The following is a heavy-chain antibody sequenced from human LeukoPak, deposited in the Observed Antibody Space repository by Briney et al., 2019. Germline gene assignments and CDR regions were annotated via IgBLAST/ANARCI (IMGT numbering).Heavy chain of an antibody. V-gene: IGHV3-23*01. Sequence: GGSLRLSCAASGFTFNTYAMNWVRQVPGKGLEWVSTITASGTTTYYADSVKGRFTISRDNSKNTLYLQVSSLRAEDTAVYYCAKAPSRAGNGWYQIDYWGQGTLVTVSS. J-gene: IGHJ4*02. CDR2: ITASGTTT. D-gene: IGHD6-19*01. CDR1: GFTFNTYA. CDR3: AKAPSRAGNGWYQIDY.